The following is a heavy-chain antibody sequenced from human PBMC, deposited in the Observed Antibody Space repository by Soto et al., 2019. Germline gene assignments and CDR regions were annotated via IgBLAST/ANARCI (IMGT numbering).Heavy chain of an antibody. Sequence: PSETLSLTCAVYGGSFSGYYWSWIRQPPGKGLEWIGEINHSGSTNYNPSLKGRVTISVDTSKNQFSLKLSSVTAADTAVYYCARGSSSPFFASWGNAFDIWGQGTMVTVSS. J-gene: IGHJ3*02. CDR1: GGSFSGYY. CDR2: INHSGST. V-gene: IGHV4-34*01. D-gene: IGHD7-27*01. CDR3: ARGSSSPFFASWGNAFDI.